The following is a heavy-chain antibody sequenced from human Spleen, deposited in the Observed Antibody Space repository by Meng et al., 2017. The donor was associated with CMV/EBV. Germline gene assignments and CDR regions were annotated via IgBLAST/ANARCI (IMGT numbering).Heavy chain of an antibody. CDR3: ARGMIAAAGDAFDI. CDR2: INPNSGGT. D-gene: IGHD6-13*01. J-gene: IGHJ3*02. Sequence: ASVKVSCKASGYTFTGYYMHWVRQAPGQGLEWMGWINPNSGGTNHAQKFQGRVTMTRDTSISTAYMELSRLRSDDTAVYYCARGMIAAAGDAFDIWGQGTMVTVSS. CDR1: GYTFTGYY. V-gene: IGHV1-2*02.